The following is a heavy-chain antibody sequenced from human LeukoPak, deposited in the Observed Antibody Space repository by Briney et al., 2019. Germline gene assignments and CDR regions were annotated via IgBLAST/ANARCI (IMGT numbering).Heavy chain of an antibody. CDR2: ISGSGGST. J-gene: IGHJ3*02. CDR1: GFTFRDYG. D-gene: IGHD3-22*01. V-gene: IGHV3-23*01. CDR3: ARRLRITMIVVVIGDDAFDI. Sequence: GGSLRLSCAASGFTFRDYGINWVRQAPGKGLEWVSAISGSGGSTYYADSVKGRFTISRDNSKNTLYLQMNSLRAEDTAVYYCARRLRITMIVVVIGDDAFDIWGQGTMVTVSS.